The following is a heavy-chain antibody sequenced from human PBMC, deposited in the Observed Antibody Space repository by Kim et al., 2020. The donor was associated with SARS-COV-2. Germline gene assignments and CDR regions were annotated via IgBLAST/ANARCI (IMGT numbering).Heavy chain of an antibody. D-gene: IGHD2-15*01. V-gene: IGHV4-59*01. CDR3: ARVKVVANWFDP. CDR1: GGSISSYY. CDR2: IYYSGST. Sequence: SETLSLTCTVSGGSISSYYWSWIRQPPGKGLEWIGYIYYSGSTNYNPSLKSRVTISVDTSKNQFSLKLSSVTAADTAVYYCARVKVVANWFDPWGQGTLV. J-gene: IGHJ5*02.